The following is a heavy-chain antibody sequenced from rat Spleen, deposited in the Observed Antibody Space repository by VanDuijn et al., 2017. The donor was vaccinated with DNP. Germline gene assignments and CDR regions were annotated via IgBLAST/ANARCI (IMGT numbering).Heavy chain of an antibody. CDR2: ISYEGSTT. D-gene: IGHD1-2*01. V-gene: IGHV5-22*01. J-gene: IGHJ2*01. CDR3: VREVYYYFDN. Sequence: EVQLVESGGGLLQPGRSLKLFCAASGFTFSDFYMAWLRQAPNKGLECVASISYEGSTTYYGDSVKGRSTISRDNAKSTLYLQMDSLRSEDTATYFCVREVYYYFDNWGQGVMVTVSS. CDR1: GFTFSDFY.